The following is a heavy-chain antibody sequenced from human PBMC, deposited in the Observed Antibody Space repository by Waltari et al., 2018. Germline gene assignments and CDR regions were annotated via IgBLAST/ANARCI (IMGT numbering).Heavy chain of an antibody. J-gene: IGHJ4*01. CDR3: TTLDAPWGG. CDR1: GFTFTPAW. V-gene: IGHV3-15*01. Sequence: EVQMVESGGGSMKPGDSLRLSCVASGFTFTPAWLTWVRQAPGKGLEGLCRIKSQNDVAITDFAASVRGRFSISRYDSQNMVFLQMNNLRTEDTAVYYCTTLDAPWGGWGHGTLVTVSS. D-gene: IGHD7-27*01. CDR2: IKSQNDVAIT.